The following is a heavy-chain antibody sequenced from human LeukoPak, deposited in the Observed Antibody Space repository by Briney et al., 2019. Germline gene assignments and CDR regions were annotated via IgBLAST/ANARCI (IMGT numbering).Heavy chain of an antibody. J-gene: IGHJ3*02. D-gene: IGHD2-2*01. CDR3: ARAMPGTDAVDI. V-gene: IGHV3-74*01. CDR2: INSDGIST. CDR1: GFTFSSYW. Sequence: GGSLRLSCAASGFTFSSYWMHWVRQVPGKGLVWVSRINSDGISTSYADSVKGRFTISRDNGKNTLYVQMNSLRPEDAAFYYCARAMPGTDAVDIWGQGTMVTVSS.